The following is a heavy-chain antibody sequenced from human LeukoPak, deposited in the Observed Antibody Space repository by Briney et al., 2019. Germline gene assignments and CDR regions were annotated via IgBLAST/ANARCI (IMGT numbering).Heavy chain of an antibody. V-gene: IGHV3-7*01. CDR1: GFTFNSYW. D-gene: IGHD3-22*01. J-gene: IGHJ4*02. Sequence: GGSLRLSCAAYGFTFNSYWMSWVRQAPGKGLEWVANINQDGSVKFYVDSVKGRFTISRDNAKNSLYLQMNSLRAEDTAVYYCATSRDSSGVDWGQGTLVTVSS. CDR3: ATSRDSSGVD. CDR2: INQDGSVK.